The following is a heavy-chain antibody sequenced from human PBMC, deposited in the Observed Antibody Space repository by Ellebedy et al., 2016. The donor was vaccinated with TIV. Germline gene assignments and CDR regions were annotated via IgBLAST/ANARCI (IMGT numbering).Heavy chain of an antibody. J-gene: IGHJ4*02. Sequence: PGGSLRLSCAASGFTFRSYAMGWVRQAPGKGLEWISVNSDSGGATYYAAPLKGRFTTSRDNSNDMVYLQINSLRPDDTAVYYCAKDSGLSGWYFDYWGQGTLVTVSS. CDR1: GFTFRSYA. V-gene: IGHV3-23*01. CDR2: NSDSGGAT. CDR3: AKDSGLSGWYFDY. D-gene: IGHD6-19*01.